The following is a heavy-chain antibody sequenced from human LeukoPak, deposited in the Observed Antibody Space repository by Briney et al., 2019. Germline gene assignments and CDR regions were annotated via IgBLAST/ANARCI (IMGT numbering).Heavy chain of an antibody. CDR2: IKHDGSEA. CDR3: TRDALFGSGRTHLDF. Sequence: PGGSLRLSCAASEFTFNRYWMSWVSQVPGKGLEWVANIKHDGSEAHYVDSVKGRFTISRDNAKNSLSLQMNSLNVDDTGVYFCTRDALFGSGRTHLDFWSQGTLVSVSS. J-gene: IGHJ4*02. CDR1: EFTFNRYW. V-gene: IGHV3-7*04. D-gene: IGHD3-10*01.